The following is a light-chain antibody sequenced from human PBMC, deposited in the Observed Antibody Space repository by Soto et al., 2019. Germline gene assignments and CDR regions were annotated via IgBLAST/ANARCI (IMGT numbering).Light chain of an antibody. V-gene: IGKV1-33*01. CDR3: QHFDNLPQFT. J-gene: IGKJ3*01. CDR1: HDISNY. CDR2: DAS. Sequence: DIQMTQSPSSLSAFIGDRVTITCQASHDISNYLNWYQQKPGKAPKLLIYDASNLETGVPSRFSGSGSGTDFTFTISSLQPEDIATYYCQHFDNLPQFTFGPGTNVDFK.